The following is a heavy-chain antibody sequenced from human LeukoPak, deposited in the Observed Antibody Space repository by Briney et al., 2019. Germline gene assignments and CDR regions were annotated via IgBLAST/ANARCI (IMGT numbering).Heavy chain of an antibody. D-gene: IGHD2-21*02. V-gene: IGHV3-43*02. CDR3: AKDRRDYCGGHCYSIEYFQL. Sequence: PGGSLRLSCAASGFTFDDYAMHWVRQAPGKCLEWVSLISGDGGSTYYADSVKGRFTISRDNSKNSLYLQMNSLRTEDTALYYGAKDRRDYCGGHCYSIEYFQLWGQGTLVTVSS. CDR2: ISGDGGST. CDR1: GFTFDDYA. J-gene: IGHJ1*01.